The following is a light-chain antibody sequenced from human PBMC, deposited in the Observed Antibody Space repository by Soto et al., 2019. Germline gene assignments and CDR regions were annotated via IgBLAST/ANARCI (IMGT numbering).Light chain of an antibody. CDR3: SSYGGYNNVV. CDR2: SSN. Sequence: QSVLTQPPSASGTPGQRVTISCSGSSSNIGSNTVNWYQQLPGTAPKLVMYSSNQRPSGVPDRFSGSKSGNTASLTVSGLQAEDEGTYYCSSYGGYNNVVFGTGTKLTVL. J-gene: IGLJ1*01. V-gene: IGLV1-44*01. CDR1: SSNIGSNT.